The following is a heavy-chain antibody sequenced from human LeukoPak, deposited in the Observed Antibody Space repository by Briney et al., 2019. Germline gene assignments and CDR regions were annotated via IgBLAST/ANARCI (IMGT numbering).Heavy chain of an antibody. CDR2: IYYSGNT. J-gene: IGHJ4*02. Sequence: SETLSLTCTVSRGPISSGDYYWSWIRQPPGKGMEWIGYIYYSGNTYYNPPLKSRLTISVDTSKNQFSLKLRSVTAADTAVYYCARGRGYSYHKVAIDYWGQGTLVTVSS. V-gene: IGHV4-30-4*01. D-gene: IGHD5-18*01. CDR3: ARGRGYSYHKVAIDY. CDR1: RGPISSGDYY.